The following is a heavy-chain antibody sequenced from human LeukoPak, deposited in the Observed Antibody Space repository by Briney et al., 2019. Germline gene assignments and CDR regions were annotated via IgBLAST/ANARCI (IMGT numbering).Heavy chain of an antibody. CDR1: GGSINIRYYW. CDR2: ISYSGST. J-gene: IGHJ3*01. V-gene: IGHV4-39*01. Sequence: SETLSLTCSVSGGSINIRYYWWGWIRQPPGHGLIWIVDISYSGSTYYSPSLRSRVTISVDASKRQFSLRLNSVTAADTAVYFCETRRYYESSVYPKDRFHLWGQGTRVIVSS. D-gene: IGHD3-22*01. CDR3: ETRRYYESSVYPKDRFHL.